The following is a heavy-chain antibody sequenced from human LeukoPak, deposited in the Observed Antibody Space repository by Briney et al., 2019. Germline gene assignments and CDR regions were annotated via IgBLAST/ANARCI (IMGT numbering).Heavy chain of an antibody. Sequence: ASVKVSCKASGYTFTSYGISWVRQAPGQGLEWMGWISAYNGNTNYAQKLQGRVTMTTDTSTSTAYMELRSLRSDDTAVYYCARPRGFYYYGSGSYYTYFDYWGQGTLSPSPQ. CDR3: ARPRGFYYYGSGSYYTYFDY. CDR1: GYTFTSYG. D-gene: IGHD3-10*01. CDR2: ISAYNGNT. J-gene: IGHJ4*02. V-gene: IGHV1-18*01.